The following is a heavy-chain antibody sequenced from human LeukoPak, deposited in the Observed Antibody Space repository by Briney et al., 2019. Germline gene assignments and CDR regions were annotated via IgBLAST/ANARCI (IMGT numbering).Heavy chain of an antibody. D-gene: IGHD6-13*01. J-gene: IGHJ4*02. CDR3: ARGYGPDGRTIAAAGY. V-gene: IGHV1-24*01. CDR1: GYTLTELS. CDR2: FDPEDGET. Sequence: ASVKVSCKVSGYTLTELSMHWVRQAPGRGLEWMGGFDPEDGETIYAQKFQGRVTMTRNTSISTAYMELSSLRSEDTAVYYCARGYGPDGRTIAAAGYWGQGTLVTVSS.